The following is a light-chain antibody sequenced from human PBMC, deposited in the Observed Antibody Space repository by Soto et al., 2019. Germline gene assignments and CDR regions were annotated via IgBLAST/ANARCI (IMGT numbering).Light chain of an antibody. CDR3: HQYGSSPLT. CDR2: SAS. J-gene: IGKJ4*01. Sequence: EIVLTQSPGTLSLSPGKTATLSCRASETVDTSSLGWYQQKPGRAPSLLIYSASRRATGIPDRFDASGSATDFTLTISRLEPEDFAVYYCHQYGSSPLTFGGGTKVEI. CDR1: ETVDTSS. V-gene: IGKV3-20*01.